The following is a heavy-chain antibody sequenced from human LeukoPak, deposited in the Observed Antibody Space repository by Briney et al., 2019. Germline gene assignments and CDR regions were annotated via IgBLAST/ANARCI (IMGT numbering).Heavy chain of an antibody. CDR3: ARDPLSYDSSGYYLGTLDY. Sequence: SETLSLTCTVSGGSISSSSYYWGWIRQPPGKGLEWIGSIYYSGSTYYNPSLKSRVTISVDTSKNQFSLKLSSVTAADTAVYYCARDPLSYDSSGYYLGTLDYWGQGTLVTVSS. J-gene: IGHJ4*02. D-gene: IGHD3-22*01. CDR2: IYYSGST. V-gene: IGHV4-39*07. CDR1: GGSISSSSYY.